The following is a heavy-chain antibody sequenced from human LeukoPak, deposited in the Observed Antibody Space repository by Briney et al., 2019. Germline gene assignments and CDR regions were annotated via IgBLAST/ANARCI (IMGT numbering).Heavy chain of an antibody. CDR2: IYYSGST. J-gene: IGHJ4*02. V-gene: IGHV4-39*01. CDR3: AGVPGARLGELSLPFDY. D-gene: IGHD3-16*02. CDR1: GGSISSSSYY. Sequence: PSETLSLTCTVSGGSISSSSYYWGWIRQPPGKGPEWIGSIYYSGSTYYNPSLKSRVTISVDTSKNQFSLKLSSVTAADTAVYYCAGVPGARLGELSLPFDYWGQGTLVTVSS.